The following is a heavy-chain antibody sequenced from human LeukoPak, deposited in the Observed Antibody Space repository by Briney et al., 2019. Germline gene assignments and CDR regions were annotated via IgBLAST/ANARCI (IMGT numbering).Heavy chain of an antibody. CDR2: IRGKAEST. CDR3: AKYGGTGWSGYCDY. Sequence: GWSLRLSCAASGFFFSNYAMTWVREARGEGVGWVSTIRGKAESTYYIDSVKALFTISRDNSKNTLFVQMNSLRAEDTGMYYCAKYGGTGWSGYCDYWGQGTLVTVSS. CDR1: GFFFSNYA. V-gene: IGHV3-23*01. J-gene: IGHJ4*02. D-gene: IGHD2-8*02.